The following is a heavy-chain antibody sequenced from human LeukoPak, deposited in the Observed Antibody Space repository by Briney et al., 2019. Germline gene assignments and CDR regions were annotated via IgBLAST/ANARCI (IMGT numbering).Heavy chain of an antibody. V-gene: IGHV1-69*05. Sequence: SVKVSCKASGGTFISYAISWVRQAPGQGLEWMGRIIPIFGTANYAQKFQGRVTITTDESTSTAYMELSSLRSEDTAVYYCARAGNYYGSGSYRYWGQGTLVTVSS. J-gene: IGHJ4*02. CDR3: ARAGNYYGSGSYRY. CDR2: IIPIFGTA. D-gene: IGHD3-10*01. CDR1: GGTFISYA.